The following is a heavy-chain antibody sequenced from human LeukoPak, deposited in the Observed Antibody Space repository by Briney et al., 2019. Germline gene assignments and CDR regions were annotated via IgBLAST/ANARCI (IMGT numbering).Heavy chain of an antibody. D-gene: IGHD1-14*01. CDR2: IIHTGST. V-gene: IGHV4-34*12. J-gene: IGHJ4*02. Sequence: SETLSLTCAVYGGSFSGHYWSWIRQPPGKWLEWIGEIIHTGSTKYNPSLESRVTMSLDASRTQFPLELSSVPAADTAVYYCVSGQVAPRLRAEYWGQGTLVIVSS. CDR1: GGSFSGHY. CDR3: VSGQVAPRLRAEY.